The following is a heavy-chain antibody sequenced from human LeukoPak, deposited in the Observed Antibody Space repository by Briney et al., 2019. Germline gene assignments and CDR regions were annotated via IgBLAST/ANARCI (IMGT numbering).Heavy chain of an antibody. V-gene: IGHV3-23*01. J-gene: IGHJ4*02. CDR3: AKDQYSYGQGPDY. Sequence: GGSLRLSCAASGFTFSSYAMSWVRQAPGKGLEWVSAISGSGGSTYYADSVKGRFTISRDNSKNTLYLQMNSLRAEDTAAYYCAKDQYSYGQGPDYWGQGTLVTVSS. CDR2: ISGSGGST. D-gene: IGHD5-18*01. CDR1: GFTFSSYA.